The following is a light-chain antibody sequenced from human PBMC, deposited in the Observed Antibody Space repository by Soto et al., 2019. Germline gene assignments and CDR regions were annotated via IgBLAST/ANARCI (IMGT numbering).Light chain of an antibody. CDR1: QGISSW. CDR2: AAS. J-gene: IGKJ5*01. Sequence: DIQMTQSPSSVSASVGDRVSLTCRASQGISSWLAWYQQKPGKAPKLLIYAASNLESGVPPRFSGSGSATDFTLTINSLQPEDFATYYCQQADSFPITFGQGTRLEIK. CDR3: QQADSFPIT. V-gene: IGKV1-12*01.